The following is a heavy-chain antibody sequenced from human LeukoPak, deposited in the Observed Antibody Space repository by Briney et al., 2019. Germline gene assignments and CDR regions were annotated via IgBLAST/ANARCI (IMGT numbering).Heavy chain of an antibody. Sequence: SETLSLTCTVSGGSINSGSYYWGWTRQPPGKGLEWIGRIYYTGITYYNPSLKSRVTISVDTSKNQSSLKLTSVTAADTAVYYCARHPDAFDIWGQGTMVTVS. CDR1: GGSINSGSYY. J-gene: IGHJ3*02. V-gene: IGHV4-39*01. CDR3: ARHPDAFDI. CDR2: IYYTGIT.